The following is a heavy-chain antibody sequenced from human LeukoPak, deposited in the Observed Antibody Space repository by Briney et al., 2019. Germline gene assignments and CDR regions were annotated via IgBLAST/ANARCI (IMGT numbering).Heavy chain of an antibody. D-gene: IGHD6-13*01. J-gene: IGHJ4*02. CDR1: GGSFSGYY. Sequence: SETLSLTCAVYGGSFSGYYWSWIRQPPGKGLEWIGYIYYSGSTYYNPSLKSRVTISVDTSKNQFSLKLSSVTAAGTAVYYCASGSAGEVDYWGQGTLVTVSS. V-gene: IGHV4-30-4*08. CDR3: ASGSAGEVDY. CDR2: IYYSGST.